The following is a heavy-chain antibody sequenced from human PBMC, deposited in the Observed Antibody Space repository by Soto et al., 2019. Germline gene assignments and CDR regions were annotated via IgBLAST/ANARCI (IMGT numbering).Heavy chain of an antibody. J-gene: IGHJ4*02. CDR2: INSGGSNI. Sequence: QVQLVESGGGLVKPGGPLRLSCTAPGSTFTDHYMTWFRQAPGKGLGWVSYINSGGSNIYYADSVRGRFTISRDNAKNSVYLQMSSLRAEDTAIYYCARDIRGANWGQGTLVIVSS. CDR1: GSTFTDHY. CDR3: ARDIRGAN. V-gene: IGHV3-11*01. D-gene: IGHD3-10*01.